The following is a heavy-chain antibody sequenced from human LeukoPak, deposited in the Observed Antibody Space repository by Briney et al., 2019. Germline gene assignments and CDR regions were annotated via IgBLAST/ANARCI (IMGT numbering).Heavy chain of an antibody. CDR2: IYYSGST. J-gene: IGHJ5*02. D-gene: IGHD2-2*02. Sequence: SETLSLTCAVYGGSFSGYYWSWIRQPPGKGLEWIGYIYYSGSTNYNPSLKSRVTISVDTSKNQFSLKLSSVTAADTAVYYCARFVVPAAIEFSWFDPWGQGTLVTVSS. CDR1: GGSFSGYY. CDR3: ARFVVPAAIEFSWFDP. V-gene: IGHV4-59*01.